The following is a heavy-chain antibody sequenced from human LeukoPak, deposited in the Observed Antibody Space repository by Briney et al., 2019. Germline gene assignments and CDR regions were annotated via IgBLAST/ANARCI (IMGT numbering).Heavy chain of an antibody. CDR1: GFTFSDYS. CDR3: ARDYDWGFDY. J-gene: IGHJ4*02. Sequence: QPGGSLRLSCAASGFTFSDYSMNWVRQVPGKGLEFLSYISNNDIFYADSVRGRFTVSRDNDKNSLYLQMNSLRPDDTALYYCARDYDWGFDYWGQGTLVTVSS. CDR2: ISNNDI. D-gene: IGHD3-16*01. V-gene: IGHV3-48*01.